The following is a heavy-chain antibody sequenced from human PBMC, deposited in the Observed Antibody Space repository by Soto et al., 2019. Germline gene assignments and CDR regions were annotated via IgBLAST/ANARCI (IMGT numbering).Heavy chain of an antibody. CDR1: GGSISSYY. V-gene: IGHV4-4*07. Sequence: SETLSLTCTVSGGSISSYYWSWIRQPAGKGLEYIGRTYSSGSTNYNPSLKSRVTMSLDTSKNQFSLKLSSVTAAVTAVYYCARGYGDYVDYWGPGTLVTVSS. J-gene: IGHJ4*02. CDR3: ARGYGDYVDY. CDR2: TYSSGST. D-gene: IGHD5-18*01.